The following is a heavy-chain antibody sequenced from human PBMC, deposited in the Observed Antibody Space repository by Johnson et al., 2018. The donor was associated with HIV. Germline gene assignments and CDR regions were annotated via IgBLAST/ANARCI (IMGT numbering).Heavy chain of an antibody. J-gene: IGHJ3*02. V-gene: IGHV3-7*04. Sequence: VQLVESGGGVVQPGGSLRLSCVASGFTFSSYAMHWVRQAPGKGLEWVANIKQDGSETYYVASVKGRFTISRDNAKNSLYLQMNSLRGEDAAMYYCARYPIRDDAFDIWGQGTRVTVSS. CDR2: IKQDGSET. CDR1: GFTFSSYA. CDR3: ARYPIRDDAFDI.